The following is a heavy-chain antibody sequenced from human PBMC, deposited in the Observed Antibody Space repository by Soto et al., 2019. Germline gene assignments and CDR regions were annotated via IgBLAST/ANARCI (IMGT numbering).Heavy chain of an antibody. Sequence: GGSLRLSCAASGFTFSSYSMNWVRQAPGKGLEWVSSISSSSSYIYYADSVKGRFTISRDNAKNSLYLQMNSLRAEDTAVYYCAREAVVVPAASDYWGQGTLVTVSS. CDR2: ISSSSSYI. CDR1: GFTFSSYS. D-gene: IGHD2-2*01. V-gene: IGHV3-21*01. CDR3: AREAVVVPAASDY. J-gene: IGHJ4*02.